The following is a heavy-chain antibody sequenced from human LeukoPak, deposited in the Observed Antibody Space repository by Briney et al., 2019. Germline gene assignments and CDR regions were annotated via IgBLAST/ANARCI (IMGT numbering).Heavy chain of an antibody. V-gene: IGHV1-8*03. Sequence: GASVRVSCKASGYTFTGYYMHWVRQAPGQGLEWMGWINPNSGNTGYAQKFQGRVTITRNTSISTAYMELSSLRSEDTAVYYCARGSYYDFWSGYSGANWFDPWGQGTLVTVSS. CDR3: ARGSYYDFWSGYSGANWFDP. J-gene: IGHJ5*02. CDR1: GYTFTGYY. D-gene: IGHD3-3*01. CDR2: INPNSGNT.